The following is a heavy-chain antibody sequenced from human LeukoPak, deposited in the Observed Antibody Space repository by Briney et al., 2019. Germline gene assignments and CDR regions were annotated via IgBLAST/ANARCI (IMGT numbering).Heavy chain of an antibody. CDR1: GGSISSYY. CDR2: IYYSGST. CDR3: ARGLAAKGAFDI. V-gene: IGHV4-59*01. Sequence: SETLSLTCTVSGGSISSYYWSWIRQPPGKGLEWIGYIYYSGSTNYNPSLKSRVTISVDTSKNQFSLKLSSVTAADTAVYYCARGLAAKGAFDIWGQGTMATVSS. D-gene: IGHD4/OR15-4a*01. J-gene: IGHJ3*02.